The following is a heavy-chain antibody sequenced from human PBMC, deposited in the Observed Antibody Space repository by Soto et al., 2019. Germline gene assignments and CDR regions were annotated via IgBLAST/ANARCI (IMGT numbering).Heavy chain of an antibody. J-gene: IGHJ6*02. CDR3: TRVLGYSFEPGKTRYYAMDV. Sequence: QVQLVQSGAEVKKPGSSVTVSCKTSGGTFSKDAINWVRQAPGQGLEWMGLLIPVFGSPIYAQKFQGRITITADESTSTAFMDLSSLRSEDTAGYYCTRVLGYSFEPGKTRYYAMDVWGQGTTVSVSS. CDR2: LIPVFGSP. V-gene: IGHV1-69*01. CDR1: GGTFSKDA. D-gene: IGHD1-1*01.